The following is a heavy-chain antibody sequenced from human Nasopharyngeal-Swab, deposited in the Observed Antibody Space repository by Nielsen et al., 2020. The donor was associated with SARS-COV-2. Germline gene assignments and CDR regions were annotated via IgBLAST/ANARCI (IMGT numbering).Heavy chain of an antibody. V-gene: IGHV3-13*01. CDR2: IGTAGDT. CDR1: GFTFSSYD. CDR3: ARSRTAMTSPYYCYGMDV. Sequence: GASLEISCASSGFTFSSYDMHWVRQATGKGLEWVSAIGTAGDTYYPGSVKGRFTISRENAKNSLYLQMNSLRAGDTAVYYCARSRTAMTSPYYCYGMDVWGQGTTVTVSS. J-gene: IGHJ6*02. D-gene: IGHD5-18*01.